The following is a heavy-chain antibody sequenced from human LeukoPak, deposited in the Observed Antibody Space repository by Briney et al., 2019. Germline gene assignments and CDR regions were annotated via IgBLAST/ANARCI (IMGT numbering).Heavy chain of an antibody. CDR2: ISSSSSYI. CDR3: ARGYCSGGSCYSDYYYYYMDV. D-gene: IGHD2-15*01. J-gene: IGHJ6*03. CDR1: GFTFSGYS. Sequence: GGSLRLSCAASGFTFSGYSMNWVRQAPGKGLEWVSSISSSSSYIYYADSVKGRFTISRDNAKNSLYLQMNSLGAEDTAVYYCARGYCSGGSCYSDYYYYYMDVWGKGTTVTVSS. V-gene: IGHV3-21*01.